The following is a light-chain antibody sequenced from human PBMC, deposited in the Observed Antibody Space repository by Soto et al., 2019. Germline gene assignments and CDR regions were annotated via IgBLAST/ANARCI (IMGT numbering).Light chain of an antibody. Sequence: ETVMTQSPATLSVSPGERVTLSCRASQSVSSNLAWYQQKPGQAPRLLVYGASTRATGIPARFSGSGSGTDFTLTISSLQSEDFAVYDYEQYNNWPKTFGQGTKVEIK. V-gene: IGKV3-15*01. J-gene: IGKJ1*01. CDR2: GAS. CDR1: QSVSSN. CDR3: EQYNNWPKT.